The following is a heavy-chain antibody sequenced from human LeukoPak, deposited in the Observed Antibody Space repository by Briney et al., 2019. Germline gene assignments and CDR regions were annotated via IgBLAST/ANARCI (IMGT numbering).Heavy chain of an antibody. CDR2: ISSSGSTI. D-gene: IGHD2/OR15-2a*01. Sequence: TGGSLRLSCAASGFTFSDYYMSWIRQAPGKGLECVSYISSSGSTIYYADSVKGRFTISTDNAKNSLYLQVNSLRAEDTAVYYCARENLVAPYYYYMDVWGKGTTVTVSS. CDR3: ARENLVAPYYYYMDV. J-gene: IGHJ6*03. CDR1: GFTFSDYY. V-gene: IGHV3-11*04.